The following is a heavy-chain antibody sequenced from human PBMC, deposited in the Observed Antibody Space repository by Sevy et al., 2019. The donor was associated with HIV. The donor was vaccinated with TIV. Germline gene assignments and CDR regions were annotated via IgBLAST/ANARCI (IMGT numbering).Heavy chain of an antibody. CDR3: ATSWRYYASGKPEDLFDY. V-gene: IGHV4-61*02. Sequence: SETLSLTCAVSGGSISSGSYYWTWIRQPAGKGLEWIGRIYSNGSTNYNPSLKSRVTTSADTSKNQFSLKLRFVTAADTAVYYCATSWRYYASGKPEDLFDYWGQGTQVTVSS. CDR2: IYSNGST. J-gene: IGHJ4*02. CDR1: GGSISSGSYY. D-gene: IGHD3-10*01.